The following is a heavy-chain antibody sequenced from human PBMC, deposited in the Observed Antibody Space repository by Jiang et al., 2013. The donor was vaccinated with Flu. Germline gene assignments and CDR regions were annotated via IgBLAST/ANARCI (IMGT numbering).Heavy chain of an antibody. D-gene: IGHD3-22*01. CDR3: ARANFYDRSGYPCYFDY. Sequence: RLSCAASGFTFSSYWMSWVRQAPGKGLEWVANIKQDGSDKYYVDSVKGRFTISRDNAKNSLYLQMNSLRAEDTAVYYCARANFYDRSGYPCYFDYWGQGTLVTVSS. J-gene: IGHJ4*02. CDR1: GFTFSSYW. V-gene: IGHV3-7*01. CDR2: IKQDGSDK.